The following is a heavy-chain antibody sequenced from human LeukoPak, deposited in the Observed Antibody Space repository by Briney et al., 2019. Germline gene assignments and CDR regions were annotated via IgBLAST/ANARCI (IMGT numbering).Heavy chain of an antibody. D-gene: IGHD3-10*01. V-gene: IGHV4-59*01. J-gene: IGHJ5*02. CDR3: ARAPRLWFGELFWFDP. CDR2: IYYSGST. Sequence: PSETLSLTCTVSGGSISSYYWSWIRQPPGKGLEWIGYIYYSGSTNYNPSLKSRVTISVDTSKNQFSLKLSSVTAADTAVYYRARAPRLWFGELFWFDPWGQGTLVIVSS. CDR1: GGSISSYY.